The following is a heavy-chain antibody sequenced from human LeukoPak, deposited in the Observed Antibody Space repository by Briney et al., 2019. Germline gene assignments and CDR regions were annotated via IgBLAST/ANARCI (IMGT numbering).Heavy chain of an antibody. CDR3: ASRVATIKVFDY. D-gene: IGHD5-12*01. CDR2: IYYSGST. V-gene: IGHV4-39*07. Sequence: SETLSLTCTVSGGSISSSSYYWGWIRQPPGKGLEWIGSIYYSGSTYYNPSLKSRVTISVDTSKDQFSLKLSSVTAADTAVYYCASRVATIKVFDYWGQGTLVTASS. J-gene: IGHJ4*02. CDR1: GGSISSSSYY.